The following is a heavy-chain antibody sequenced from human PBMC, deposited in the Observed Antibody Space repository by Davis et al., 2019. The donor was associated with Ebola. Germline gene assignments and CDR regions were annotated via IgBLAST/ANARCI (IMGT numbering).Heavy chain of an antibody. Sequence: LRLSCAISGDSVSSNSAAWNWIRQSPSRGLEWLGRTYYRSKWYNDYAVSVKSRITINPDTSKNQFSLQLNSVTPEDTAVYYCARVFSDYGDYYYYYGMDVWGQGTTVTVSS. CDR1: GDSVSSNSAA. J-gene: IGHJ6*02. D-gene: IGHD4-17*01. CDR2: TYYRSKWYN. V-gene: IGHV6-1*01. CDR3: ARVFSDYGDYYYYYGMDV.